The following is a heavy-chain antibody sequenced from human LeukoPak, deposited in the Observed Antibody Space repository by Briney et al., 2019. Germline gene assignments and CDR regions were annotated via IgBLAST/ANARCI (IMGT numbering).Heavy chain of an antibody. CDR3: AKTSSGWSRGNFDY. Sequence: GGSLRLSCAASGFTLSFYAMNWVRQAPGKGLEWVSAIRGSGGTTYYADSVKGRFTISRDNSKNTLYLQMNSLRAEDTAVYYCAKTSSGWSRGNFDYWGQGTLVTVSS. J-gene: IGHJ4*02. D-gene: IGHD6-19*01. V-gene: IGHV3-23*01. CDR2: IRGSGGTT. CDR1: GFTLSFYA.